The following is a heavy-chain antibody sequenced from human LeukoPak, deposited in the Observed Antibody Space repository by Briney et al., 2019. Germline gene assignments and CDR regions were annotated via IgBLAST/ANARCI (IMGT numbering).Heavy chain of an antibody. J-gene: IGHJ6*03. CDR3: ARGLPSGSYLYRDYYYYMDV. CDR2: ISAYNGNT. CDR1: GYTFTSYG. V-gene: IGHV1-18*01. Sequence: ASVKVSCKASGYTFTSYGISWVRQAPGQGLEWMGWISAYNGNTNYAQKLQGRVTMTTDTSTSTAYMELRSLRSEDTAVYYCARGLPSGSYLYRDYYYYMDVWGKGTTVTVSS. D-gene: IGHD1-26*01.